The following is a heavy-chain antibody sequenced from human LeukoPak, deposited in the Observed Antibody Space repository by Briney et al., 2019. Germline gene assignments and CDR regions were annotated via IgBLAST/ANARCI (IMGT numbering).Heavy chain of an antibody. CDR1: GFTFSSYA. CDR2: ISGSGGST. CDR3: AKGVRFLEWLPPITFDY. D-gene: IGHD3-3*01. J-gene: IGHJ4*02. V-gene: IGHV3-23*01. Sequence: GGSLRLSCAASGFTFSSYAMSWVRQAPGKGLEWVSAISGSGGSTYYADSAKGRFTISRNNSKNTLYLQMNSLRAEDTAVYYCAKGVRFLEWLPPITFDYWGQGTLVTVSS.